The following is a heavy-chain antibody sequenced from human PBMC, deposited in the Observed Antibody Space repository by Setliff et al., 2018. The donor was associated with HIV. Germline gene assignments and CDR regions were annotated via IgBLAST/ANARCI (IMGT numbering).Heavy chain of an antibody. V-gene: IGHV4-39*01. J-gene: IGHJ3*01. Sequence: SETLSLTCAVYGGSFSGYYWGWIRQPPGKGLEWIGSLYYSGSTYYNPSLKSRVTMSVDTSKNQFSLKLSSVTAADTAVYYCARRIAPGWWGGNSGDAFDLWGQGTMVTVSS. D-gene: IGHD2-21*02. CDR1: GGSFSGYY. CDR3: ARRIAPGWWGGNSGDAFDL. CDR2: LYYSGST.